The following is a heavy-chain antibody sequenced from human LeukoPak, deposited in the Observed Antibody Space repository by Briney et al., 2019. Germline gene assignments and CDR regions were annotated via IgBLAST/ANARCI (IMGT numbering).Heavy chain of an antibody. CDR2: INNSGST. J-gene: IGHJ4*02. V-gene: IGHV4-34*01. CDR1: GGSFSGYY. Sequence: SETLSLTCAVYGGSFSGYYWSWIRQPPGKGLEWVGEINNSGSTNYTPSLKSRVTISVDTSKNQFSLKLSSVTAADTAVYYCARGGCSSTSCYTGGFDYWGQGTLVTVSS. CDR3: ARGGCSSTSCYTGGFDY. D-gene: IGHD2-2*02.